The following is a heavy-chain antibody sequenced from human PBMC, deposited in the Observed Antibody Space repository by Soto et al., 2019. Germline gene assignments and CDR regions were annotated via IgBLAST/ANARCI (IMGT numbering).Heavy chain of an antibody. Sequence: PGGSLRLSCAASGFTFSSYGMHWVRQAPGKGLEWVAVIWYDGSNKYYADSVKGRFTISRDNSKNTLYLQMNSLRAEDTAVYYCARDGFDWFGDRTRYYFDYWGQGTLVTVSS. CDR3: ARDGFDWFGDRTRYYFDY. J-gene: IGHJ4*02. CDR2: IWYDGSNK. D-gene: IGHD3-9*01. V-gene: IGHV3-33*01. CDR1: GFTFSSYG.